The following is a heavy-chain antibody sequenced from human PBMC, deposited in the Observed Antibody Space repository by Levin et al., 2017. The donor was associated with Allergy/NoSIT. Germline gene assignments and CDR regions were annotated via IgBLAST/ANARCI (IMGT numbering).Heavy chain of an antibody. CDR1: GFTFSSYG. Sequence: PGGSLRLSCAASGFTFSSYGMHWVRQAPGKGLEWVAVISYDGSNKYYADSVKGRFTISRDNSKNTLYLQMNSLRAEDTAVYYCAKGGDGSGWLRPVDYWGQGTLVTVSS. V-gene: IGHV3-30*18. CDR2: ISYDGSNK. D-gene: IGHD6-19*01. CDR3: AKGGDGSGWLRPVDY. J-gene: IGHJ4*02.